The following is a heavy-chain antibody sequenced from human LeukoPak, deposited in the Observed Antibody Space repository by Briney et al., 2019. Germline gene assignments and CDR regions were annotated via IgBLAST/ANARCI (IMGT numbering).Heavy chain of an antibody. J-gene: IGHJ5*02. D-gene: IGHD2-2*01. CDR2: INHSGST. V-gene: IGHV4-34*01. CDR1: GGSFSGYY. CDR3: ARGKVVVVPASYRKWFDR. Sequence: SQTLSLTCAVYGGSFSGYYWSWIRQPPGKGLEGIGEINHSGSTNYNPSLKSRVTISVDTSKNQFSLKLSSVTAADTAVYYCARGKVVVVPASYRKWFDRWGQGTLVTVSS.